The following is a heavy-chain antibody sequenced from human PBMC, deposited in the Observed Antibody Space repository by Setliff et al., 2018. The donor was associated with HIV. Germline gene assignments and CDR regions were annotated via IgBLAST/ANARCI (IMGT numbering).Heavy chain of an antibody. CDR2: INTSGGST. J-gene: IGHJ4*02. CDR3: ARGWEGGMDY. CDR1: GYTFTSYP. V-gene: IGHV1-46*01. Sequence: GASVKVSCKASGYTFTSYPMHWVRQAPGQGLEWMGVINTSGGSTWYAQKFQGRVTMTGDTSTNTLYMELSSLRSEDTAVYYCARGWEGGMDYWGQGTLVTVSS. D-gene: IGHD1-26*01.